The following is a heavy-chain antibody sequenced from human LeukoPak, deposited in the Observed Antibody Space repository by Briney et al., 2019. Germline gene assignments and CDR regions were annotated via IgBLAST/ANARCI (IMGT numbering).Heavy chain of an antibody. CDR2: INHSGST. Sequence: SETLSLTCAVYGGSFSGYYWSWIRQPPGKGLEWIGEINHSGSTNYNPSLKRRVTISVDTSKNQFSLKLSSVTAADTAVYYCARPKHFYYYYMDVWGKGTTVTVSS. V-gene: IGHV4-34*01. J-gene: IGHJ6*03. CDR3: ARPKHFYYYYMDV. CDR1: GGSFSGYY.